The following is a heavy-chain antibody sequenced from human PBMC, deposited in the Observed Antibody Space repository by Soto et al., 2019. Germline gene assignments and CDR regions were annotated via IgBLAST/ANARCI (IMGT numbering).Heavy chain of an antibody. CDR2: ISWNSGSI. Sequence: EVQLVESGGGLVQPGRSLRLSCAASGFTFDDYAMHWVRQAPGKGLEWVSGISWNSGSIGYADSVKGRFTISRDNAKNSLYLQMNSLRAEDTALYYCAKGVGAGLGALEYRGQGTLVTVSS. J-gene: IGHJ4*02. CDR1: GFTFDDYA. CDR3: AKGVGAGLGALEY. D-gene: IGHD6-19*01. V-gene: IGHV3-9*01.